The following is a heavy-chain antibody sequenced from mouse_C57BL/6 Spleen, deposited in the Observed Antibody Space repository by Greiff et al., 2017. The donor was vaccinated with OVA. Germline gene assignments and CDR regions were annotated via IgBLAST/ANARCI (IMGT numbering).Heavy chain of an antibody. CDR1: GYAFSSSW. CDR2: IYPGDGDT. J-gene: IGHJ2*01. Sequence: VQLQQSGPELVKPGASVKISCKASGYAFSSSWMNWVKQRPGQGLEWIGRIYPGDGDTNYNGKFKGKATLTADKSSSTAYMQLSSLTSEDSAVYFCASNWDGYFDYWGQGTTLTVSS. CDR3: ASNWDGYFDY. D-gene: IGHD4-1*01. V-gene: IGHV1-82*01.